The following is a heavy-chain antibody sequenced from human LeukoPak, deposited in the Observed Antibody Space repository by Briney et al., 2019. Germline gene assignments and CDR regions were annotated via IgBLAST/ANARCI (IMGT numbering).Heavy chain of an antibody. CDR1: GFIFSSYE. J-gene: IGHJ4*02. CDR3: ARLGVYYGSGSFYNPDY. CDR2: ISSSGSTI. V-gene: IGHV3-48*03. Sequence: GGSLRLSCAASGFIFSSYEMNWVRQAPGKGLEWVSDISSSGSTIYYADSVKGRFTISRDNAKNSLYLQMNSLRAEDTAVYYCARLGVYYGSGSFYNPDYRGQGTLVTVSS. D-gene: IGHD3-10*01.